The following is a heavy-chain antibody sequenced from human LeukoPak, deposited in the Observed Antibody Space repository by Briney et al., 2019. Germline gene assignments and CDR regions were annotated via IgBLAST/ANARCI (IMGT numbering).Heavy chain of an antibody. J-gene: IGHJ4*02. D-gene: IGHD6-19*01. CDR1: GFTFGSYA. Sequence: PGGSLRLSCAASGFTFGSYAMYWVRQAPGKGLEWVSGISGSGGSTFYADSVKGRFTISGDNSENTVYLQMNSLRADDTAVYYCAKTTAGYSSGRYPGWPVDYWGREPWSPSPQ. CDR3: AKTTAGYSSGRYPGWPVDY. CDR2: ISGSGGST. V-gene: IGHV3-23*01.